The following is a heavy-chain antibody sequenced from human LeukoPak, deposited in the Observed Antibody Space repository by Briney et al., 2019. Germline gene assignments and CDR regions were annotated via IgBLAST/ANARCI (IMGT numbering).Heavy chain of an antibody. CDR3: ARDTGGTNGDWHYYFDY. CDR1: GGSVSSGSYY. D-gene: IGHD4-17*01. J-gene: IGHJ4*02. V-gene: IGHV4-61*01. Sequence: LETLSLTCTVSGGSVSSGSYYWSWIRQPPGKGLEWIGYIYYSGSTNYNPSLKSRVTISVDTSKNQFSLKLSSVTAADTAVYYCARDTGGTNGDWHYYFDYWGQGTLVTVSS. CDR2: IYYSGST.